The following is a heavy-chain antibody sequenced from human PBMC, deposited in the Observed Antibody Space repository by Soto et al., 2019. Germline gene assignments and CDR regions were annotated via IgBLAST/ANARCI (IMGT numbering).Heavy chain of an antibody. CDR1: GGTFTTFA. J-gene: IGHJ4*02. V-gene: IGHV1-69*12. CDR2: LVPLFGTP. D-gene: IGHD3-10*01. Sequence: QVQLVQSGAEVKKPGSSVKVSCKASGGTFTTFAFSWVRQAPGQGLEWMGGLVPLFGTPNYAQKLQGRVTITGDGSTGTAYMELSSLTYEDTAVYYCARGRFGSGNYYFDYWGQGTLVTVSS. CDR3: ARGRFGSGNYYFDY.